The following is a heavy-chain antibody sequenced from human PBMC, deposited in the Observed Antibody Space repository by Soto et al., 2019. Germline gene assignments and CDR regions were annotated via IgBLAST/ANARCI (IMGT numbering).Heavy chain of an antibody. Sequence: QEQLVQSGAEVKKPGSSMKVSCKASGGIFSSFAISWVRQSPVQGLEWMGGIIPVFGTTNYAQKFQDRVTITADESTNTAYMELSSLRSEDTAMYYCAMGGSPYVWFNESWGQGTLVTVSS. CDR3: AMGGSPYVWFNES. D-gene: IGHD3-16*01. V-gene: IGHV1-69*01. J-gene: IGHJ5*02. CDR2: IIPVFGTT. CDR1: GGIFSSFA.